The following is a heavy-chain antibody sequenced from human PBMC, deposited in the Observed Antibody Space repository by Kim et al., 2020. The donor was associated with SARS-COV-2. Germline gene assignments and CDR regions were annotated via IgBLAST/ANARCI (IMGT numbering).Heavy chain of an antibody. J-gene: IGHJ4*02. V-gene: IGHV4-39*01. D-gene: IGHD2-21*02. CDR2: IYYSGST. CDR1: GGSISSSSYY. CDR3: ATSAYCGGDCYGGPRLFDY. Sequence: SETLSLTCTVSGGSISSSSYYWGWIRQPPGKGLEWIGSIYYSGSTYYNPSLKSRVTISVDTSKNQFSLKLSSVTAADTAVYYCATSAYCGGDCYGGPRLFDYWGQGTLVTVSS.